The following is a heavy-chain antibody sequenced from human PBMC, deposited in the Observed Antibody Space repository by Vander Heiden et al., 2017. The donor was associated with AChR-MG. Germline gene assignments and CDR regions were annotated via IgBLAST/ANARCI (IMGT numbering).Heavy chain of an antibody. CDR1: GGSSSGYY. CDR3: ASTRTRRWRGFDSY. Sequence: QVQLQQWGAGLLKPSETLSLTCAVYGGSSSGYYWSWIRQPPGKGLEWIGEINHSGSTNYNPSLKSRVTISIDTSKNQFSLKLTSVTAADTAVYYCASTRTRRWRGFDSYWGQGTLVTVSS. V-gene: IGHV4-34*01. D-gene: IGHD2-2*01. CDR2: INHSGST. J-gene: IGHJ4*02.